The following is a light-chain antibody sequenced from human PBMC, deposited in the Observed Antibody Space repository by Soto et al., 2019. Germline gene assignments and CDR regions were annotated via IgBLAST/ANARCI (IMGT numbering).Light chain of an antibody. CDR1: SDDVGAYNF. CDR2: GVI. V-gene: IGLV2-14*01. J-gene: IGLJ1*01. Sequence: QSVLTQPASVSGSPGQSITISCTGTSDDVGAYNFVSWYQQYPDKAPKLMVFGVINRPSGVSNRFSGSKTGNTASLTISGLQAEDEAFYYCFSHRSGDSHVFGTGTKVTVL. CDR3: FSHRSGDSHV.